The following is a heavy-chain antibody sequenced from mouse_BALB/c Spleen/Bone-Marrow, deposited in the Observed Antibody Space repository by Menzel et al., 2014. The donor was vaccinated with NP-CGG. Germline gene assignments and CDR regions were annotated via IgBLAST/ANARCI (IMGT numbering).Heavy chain of an antibody. CDR2: IDPANGNT. Sequence: EVKLEESGAELVKPGASVKLSCTASGFNIKDTYMHWVKQRPERGLEWIGRIDPANGNTKYDPKFQGKATITADTSSNTAYLQLSSLTSEDTAVYYCANYDYGWYFDVWGAGTTVTVSS. CDR3: ANYDYGWYFDV. D-gene: IGHD2-4*01. J-gene: IGHJ1*01. CDR1: GFNIKDTY. V-gene: IGHV14-3*02.